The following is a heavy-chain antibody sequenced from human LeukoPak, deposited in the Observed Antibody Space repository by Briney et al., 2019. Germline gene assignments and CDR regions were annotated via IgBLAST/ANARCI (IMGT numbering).Heavy chain of an antibody. CDR3: ARDFGITWAQYYFDY. CDR2: IRYHGSDK. D-gene: IGHD3-10*01. Sequence: GESLRLSCAASGFTFSGSGMHWVRQAPGKGLEWVAFIRYHGSDKFYADSVTGRFTISRDNSKNTLYLQMDSLRTDDTAMYYCARDFGITWAQYYFDYWGQGTLVTVSS. J-gene: IGHJ4*02. V-gene: IGHV3-30*02. CDR1: GFTFSGSG.